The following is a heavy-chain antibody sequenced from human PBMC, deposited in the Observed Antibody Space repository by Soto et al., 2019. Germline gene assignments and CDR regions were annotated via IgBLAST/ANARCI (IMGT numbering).Heavy chain of an antibody. J-gene: IGHJ5*02. CDR1: GGSISSYY. CDR2: IYYSGST. D-gene: IGHD6-13*01. CDR3: ARGTYSSSFFTSDCFDP. Sequence: PSETLSLTCTVSGGSISSYYWSWIRQPPGKGLEWIGYIYYSGSTNYNPSLKSQVTISVDTSKTKFSLKLSSVTAADTAVYYCARGTYSSSFFTSDCFDPWGQGTLVTVSS. V-gene: IGHV4-59*01.